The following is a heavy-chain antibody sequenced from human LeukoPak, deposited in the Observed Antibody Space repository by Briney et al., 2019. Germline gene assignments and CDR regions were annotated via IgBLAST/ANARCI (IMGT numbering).Heavy chain of an antibody. CDR1: GFTFSSYA. Sequence: GGSLRLSCAASGFTFSSYAMSWVRQAPGKGLEWVSVISGSGDSTYYADSVKGRFTISRDYSKNTLYLQMNSLRAEDTAVYYCANQQKAKYGGEAYYFDYWGQGTLVTVSS. CDR3: ANQQKAKYGGEAYYFDY. J-gene: IGHJ4*02. D-gene: IGHD4-23*01. CDR2: ISGSGDST. V-gene: IGHV3-23*01.